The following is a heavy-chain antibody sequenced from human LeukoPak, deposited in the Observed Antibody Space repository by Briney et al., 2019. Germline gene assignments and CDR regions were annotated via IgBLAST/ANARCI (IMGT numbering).Heavy chain of an antibody. CDR3: ARESGSMRWFDP. CDR2: MSTRWNS. Sequence: PSDTLSLTCTVSGGLISGYYWSWLRQPAGKGLEWIGRMSTRWNSNYIPSLVSRVTMSVDTTKNQFSLTLSSVTAADTAVYYCARESGSMRWFDPWGQGTLVTVSS. CDR1: GGLISGYY. V-gene: IGHV4-4*07. D-gene: IGHD6-25*01. J-gene: IGHJ5*02.